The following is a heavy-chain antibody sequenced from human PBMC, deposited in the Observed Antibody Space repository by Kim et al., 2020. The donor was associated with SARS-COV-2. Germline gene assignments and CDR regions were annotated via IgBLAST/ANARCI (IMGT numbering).Heavy chain of an antibody. Sequence: SETLSLTCTVSGGSISSSSYYWGWIRQPPGKGLEWIGSIYYSGSTYYNPSLKSRVTISVDTSKNQFSLKLSSVTAADTAVYYCARQALFDILTGFQVHAFDIWGQGTMVTVSS. J-gene: IGHJ3*02. CDR2: IYYSGST. V-gene: IGHV4-39*01. D-gene: IGHD3-9*01. CDR1: GGSISSSSYY. CDR3: ARQALFDILTGFQVHAFDI.